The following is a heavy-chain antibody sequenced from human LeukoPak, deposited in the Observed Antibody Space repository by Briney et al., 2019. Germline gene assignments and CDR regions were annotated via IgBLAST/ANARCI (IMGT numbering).Heavy chain of an antibody. Sequence: GASVKVSCKASGYTFTGYYMHWVRQAPGQGLEWMGWINPNSGGTNYAQKLQGRVTMTRDTSISTAYMELSRLRSDDTAVYYCARGRVKNNNWFDPWGQGTLVTVSS. V-gene: IGHV1-2*02. J-gene: IGHJ5*02. CDR3: ARGRVKNNNWFDP. CDR1: GYTFTGYY. CDR2: INPNSGGT.